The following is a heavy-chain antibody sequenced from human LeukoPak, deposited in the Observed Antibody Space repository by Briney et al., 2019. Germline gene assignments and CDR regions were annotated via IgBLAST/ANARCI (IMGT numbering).Heavy chain of an antibody. J-gene: IGHJ4*02. V-gene: IGHV3-23*01. Sequence: PGGSLRLSCAVSRFRFGSYAMSWVRQAPGKRLGWVSTISDSGGYTYYAGSVKGRFTISRDNSRNTLYLQMNSLRVEDTAVYYCAKTSKYFDYWGQGTLVTVSS. CDR3: AKTSKYFDY. CDR1: RFRFGSYA. CDR2: ISDSGGYT.